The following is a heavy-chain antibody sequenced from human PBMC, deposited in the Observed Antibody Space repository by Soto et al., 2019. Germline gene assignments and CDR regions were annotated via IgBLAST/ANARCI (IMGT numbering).Heavy chain of an antibody. CDR1: GGSISGYY. V-gene: IGHV4-59*01. Sequence: QVQLQESGPGLVKPSESLSLTCTVSGGSISGYYWSWIRQPPGKGLEWIGYVYSGSTNYNPSLKSRATISVATAKNQFSLKLSSVTAADTALYYCARDSRSADGWIDTWGQGTLVTVSS. CDR3: ARDSRSADGWIDT. J-gene: IGHJ5*02. CDR2: VYSGST. D-gene: IGHD2-15*01.